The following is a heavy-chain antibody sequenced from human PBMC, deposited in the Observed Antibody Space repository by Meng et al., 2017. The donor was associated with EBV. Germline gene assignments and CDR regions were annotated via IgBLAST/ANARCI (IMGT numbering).Heavy chain of an antibody. Sequence: SDPGLLDPSGTLPPTVGVSGDASKRSNVVGWVRQPPGTGLEWIWEIYHSWNTNYNPSLKSRVTRSVAKSKNQFSLKLSSVTAADTALYYCARRSLDYYDSSGFDYWGQGTLVTVSS. CDR1: GDASKRSNV. CDR3: ARRSLDYYDSSGFDY. V-gene: IGHV4-4*02. J-gene: IGHJ4*02. CDR2: IYHSWNT. D-gene: IGHD3-22*01.